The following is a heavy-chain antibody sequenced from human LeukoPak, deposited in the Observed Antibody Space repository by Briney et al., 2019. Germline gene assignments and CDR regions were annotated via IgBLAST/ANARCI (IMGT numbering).Heavy chain of an antibody. CDR3: AKSLAAAGTAY. CDR1: GFTFSSYG. Sequence: GRSLRLSCAASGFTFSSYGMHWVRQAPGKGLEWVAVISYDGSNKYYADPVKGRFTISRDNSKNTLYLQMNSLRAEDTAVYYCAKSLAAAGTAYWGQGTLVTVSS. V-gene: IGHV3-30*18. D-gene: IGHD6-13*01. J-gene: IGHJ4*02. CDR2: ISYDGSNK.